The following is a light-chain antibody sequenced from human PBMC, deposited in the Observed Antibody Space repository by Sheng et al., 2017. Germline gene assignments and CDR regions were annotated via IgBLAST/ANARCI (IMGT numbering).Light chain of an antibody. CDR1: QSVGYN. CDR2: GAS. V-gene: IGKV3-15*01. J-gene: IGKJ1*01. Sequence: ETVLTQSPATLSVSLGERATLSCRASQSVGYNLAWYQQKPGQAPRLLIYGASTRATGIPARFSGSGSGTEFTLTISSLQSEDFAVYYCQQYQNWRTFGHGTKVDIK. CDR3: QQYQNWRT.